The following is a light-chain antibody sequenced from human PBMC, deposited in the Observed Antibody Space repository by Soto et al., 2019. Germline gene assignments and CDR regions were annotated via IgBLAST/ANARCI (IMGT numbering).Light chain of an antibody. V-gene: IGKV3-11*01. J-gene: IGKJ4*01. CDR2: DAS. CDR3: QQRYNWPLT. Sequence: EIVLTQSPATLSSSPGERATLSCRASQSIDTYLAWYQQKPGQAPRLLIYDASDRATGIPARFSGSGSGTAFTLTYSGLEPEDFALYYCQQRYNWPLTFGGGTKVDIE. CDR1: QSIDTY.